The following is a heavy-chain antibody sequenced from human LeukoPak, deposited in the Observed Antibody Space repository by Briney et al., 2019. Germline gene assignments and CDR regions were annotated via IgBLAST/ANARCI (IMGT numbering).Heavy chain of an antibody. Sequence: ASVKVSCKASGYTFTGYYMHWVRQAPGQGLEWMGWINPNSGGTNYAQKFQGSVTMTRDTSISTAYMELRRLRSDDTVVYYCARPYDSSGYYRGRAFDIWGGGTRVPVSS. J-gene: IGHJ3*02. V-gene: IGHV1-2*02. D-gene: IGHD3-22*01. CDR2: INPNSGGT. CDR3: ARPYDSSGYYRGRAFDI. CDR1: GYTFTGYY.